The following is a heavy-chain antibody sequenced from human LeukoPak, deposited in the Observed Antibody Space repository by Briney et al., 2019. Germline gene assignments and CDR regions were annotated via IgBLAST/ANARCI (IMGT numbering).Heavy chain of an antibody. Sequence: SETLSLTCTVSGGSISSYYWSWLRQPAGKGLEWLGRIYTSGSTNSNPSLKSRVTMSVATSKNQFSLKLSSVTAADTAVYYCARGGGEDDWGQGTLVTVSS. V-gene: IGHV4-4*07. CDR1: GGSISSYY. CDR2: IYTSGST. CDR3: ARGGGEDD. J-gene: IGHJ4*02. D-gene: IGHD3-10*01.